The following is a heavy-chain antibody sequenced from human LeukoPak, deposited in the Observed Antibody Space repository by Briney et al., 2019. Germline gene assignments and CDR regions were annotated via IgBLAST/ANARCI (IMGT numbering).Heavy chain of an antibody. CDR1: GGTFSSYA. CDR3: ARPEPYYYDSSGLLQFDY. V-gene: IGHV1-69*13. D-gene: IGHD3-22*01. CDR2: IIPIFGTA. Sequence: ASVKVSCKASGGTFSSYAISWVRQAPGQGLEWMGGIIPIFGTANYAQKFQGRVTITADESTSTAYMELSSLRSEDTAVYYCARPEPYYYDSSGLLQFDYWGQGTLVTVSS. J-gene: IGHJ4*02.